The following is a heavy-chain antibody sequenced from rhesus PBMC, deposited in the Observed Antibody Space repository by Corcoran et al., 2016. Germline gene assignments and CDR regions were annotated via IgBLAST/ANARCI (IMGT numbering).Heavy chain of an antibody. Sequence: QVQLQESGPGLVKPSETLSLTGAVSGGSIRGYFWNWIRQPPGKGLEWIGYIGSDIGRPYYTPALRCRGTMSPDTSKTQFSLKLSCVTAADPAIYYWARNERVGSPVDYWGQGVLVTVSS. CDR2: IGSDIGRP. J-gene: IGHJ4*01. D-gene: IGHD6-31*01. V-gene: IGHV4-165*02. CDR1: GGSIRGYF. CDR3: ARNERVGSPVDY.